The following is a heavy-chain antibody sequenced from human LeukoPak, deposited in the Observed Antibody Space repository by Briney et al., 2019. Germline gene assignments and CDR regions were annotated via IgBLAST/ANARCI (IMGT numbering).Heavy chain of an antibody. CDR3: ARYYDRSGYWSTPHFDY. CDR2: IQYSGST. J-gene: IGHJ4*02. CDR1: GGSISSNY. V-gene: IGHV4-59*01. D-gene: IGHD3-22*01. Sequence: PSETLSLTCTVSGGSISSNYWSWIRQPPGKGLQYIGYIQYSGSTNYNPSLKSRVTISVDTSKNQFSLKLSSVTAADTAVYYCARYYDRSGYWSTPHFDYWGQGTLVTVSS.